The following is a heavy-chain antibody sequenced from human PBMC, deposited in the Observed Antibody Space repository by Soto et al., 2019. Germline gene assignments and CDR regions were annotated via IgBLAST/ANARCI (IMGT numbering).Heavy chain of an antibody. J-gene: IGHJ4*02. Sequence: QITLKESGPTLVKPTQTLTLTCTFSGFSLSTSGVGVGWIRQPPGKALEWLALIYWDDDKRYSPSLKSRLTITKDTSKNQVDLTMTHMDHVDTATYYCAHTEDPYGDYDGYYFDYWGQGTLVTVSS. D-gene: IGHD4-17*01. CDR3: AHTEDPYGDYDGYYFDY. CDR1: GFSLSTSGVG. V-gene: IGHV2-5*02. CDR2: IYWDDDK.